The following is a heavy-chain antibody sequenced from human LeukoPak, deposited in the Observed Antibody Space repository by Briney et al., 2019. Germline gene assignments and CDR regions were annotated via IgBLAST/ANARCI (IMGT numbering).Heavy chain of an antibody. CDR3: ATPYYYDSSGTFDY. CDR1: GGTFSSYA. V-gene: IGHV1-69*13. D-gene: IGHD3-22*01. Sequence: GASVKVSCKASGGTFSSYAISWVRQAPGQGLEWMGGIIPIFGTANYAQKFQGRVTITADESTSTAYMELSSLRSEDTAVYYCATPYYYDSSGTFDYWGQGTLVTVSS. J-gene: IGHJ4*02. CDR2: IIPIFGTA.